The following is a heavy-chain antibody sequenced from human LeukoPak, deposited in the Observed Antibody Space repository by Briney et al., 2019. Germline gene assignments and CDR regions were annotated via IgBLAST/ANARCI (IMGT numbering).Heavy chain of an antibody. V-gene: IGHV3-30*03. D-gene: IGHD5-18*01. CDR2: ISYDGSNK. Sequence: PGRSLRLSCAASGFTFSSYGMHWVRQAPGKGLEWVAVISYDGSNKYYADSVKGRFTISRDNSKNTLYLQINSLRAEDTALYYCARAVGRDASTETAMDGLDYWGQGTLVTVSS. J-gene: IGHJ4*02. CDR3: ARAVGRDASTETAMDGLDY. CDR1: GFTFSSYG.